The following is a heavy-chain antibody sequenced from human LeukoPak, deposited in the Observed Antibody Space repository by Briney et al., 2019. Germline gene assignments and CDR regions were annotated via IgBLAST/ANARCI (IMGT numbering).Heavy chain of an antibody. J-gene: IGHJ4*02. V-gene: IGHV3-7*01. CDR1: GYKFSDSW. CDR3: ASDSPNDY. Sequence: GGSLRLSCAASGYKFSDSWMSWVRQAPGKGPEWVANIKKDGSEEHYLDSVKGRFTVSRDNARNSLFLQMNSLRAEDTAVYYCASDSPNDYWGQGTLVTVSS. CDR2: IKKDGSEE.